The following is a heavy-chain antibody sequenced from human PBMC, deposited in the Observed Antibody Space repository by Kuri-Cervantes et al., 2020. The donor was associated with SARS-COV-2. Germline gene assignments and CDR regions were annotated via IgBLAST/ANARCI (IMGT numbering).Heavy chain of an antibody. J-gene: IGHJ6*03. D-gene: IGHD3-22*01. Sequence: GSLRLSCTVSGGSISSSSYYWGWIRQPPGKGLEWIGSIYYSGSTYYNPSLKSRVTISVDTSKNQFSLKLSSVTAADTAEYYCARTLYDSSGYYYVPYYMDVWGKGTTVTVSS. V-gene: IGHV4-39*07. CDR2: IYYSGST. CDR3: ARTLYDSSGYYYVPYYMDV. CDR1: GGSISSSSYY.